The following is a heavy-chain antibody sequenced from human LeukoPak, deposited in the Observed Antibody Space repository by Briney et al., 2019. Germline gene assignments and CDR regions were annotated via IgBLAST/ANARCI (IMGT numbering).Heavy chain of an antibody. CDR3: ARSPYSSGWTHLNWFDP. Sequence: GASVKVSCKASGGTFSSYAISWVRQAPGQGLEWMGWINTNTGNPTYAQGFTGRFVFSLDTSVSTAYLQISSLKIEDTAVYYCARSPYSSGWTHLNWFDPWGQGTLVTVSS. CDR2: INTNTGNP. D-gene: IGHD6-19*01. J-gene: IGHJ5*02. V-gene: IGHV7-4-1*02. CDR1: GGTFSSYA.